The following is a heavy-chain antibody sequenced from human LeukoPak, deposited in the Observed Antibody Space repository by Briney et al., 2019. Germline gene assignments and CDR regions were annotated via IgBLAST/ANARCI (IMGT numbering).Heavy chain of an antibody. J-gene: IGHJ4*02. CDR1: GFFFNTYE. D-gene: IGHD6-13*01. Sequence: PGGSLRLSCFASGFFFNTYEMYWVRQAPGKGLEWVSSISSSSSYIYYADSVKGRFTISRDNAKNSLYLQMNSLRAEDTAVYYCARDQSGYSSSWYYFDYWGQGALVTVSS. CDR3: ARDQSGYSSSWYYFDY. CDR2: ISSSSSYI. V-gene: IGHV3-21*01.